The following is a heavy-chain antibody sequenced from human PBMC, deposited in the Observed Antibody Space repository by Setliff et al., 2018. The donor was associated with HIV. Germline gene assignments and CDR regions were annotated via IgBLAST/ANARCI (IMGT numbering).Heavy chain of an antibody. Sequence: SETLSLTCTVSGGSISSYYWSWIRQPPGKGLGWIGYIFYSGSTNYNPSLKSRVTISVDASKNQFSLRLSSVTAADTAVYYCARGFLRSRRRWFDPWGQGTLVTVSS. D-gene: IGHD4-17*01. V-gene: IGHV4-59*01. J-gene: IGHJ5*02. CDR1: GGSISSYY. CDR3: ARGFLRSRRRWFDP. CDR2: IFYSGST.